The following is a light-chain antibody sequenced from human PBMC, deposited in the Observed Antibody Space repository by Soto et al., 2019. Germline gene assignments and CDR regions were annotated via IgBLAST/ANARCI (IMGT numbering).Light chain of an antibody. CDR1: QSVSSN. CDR2: GSS. J-gene: IGKJ1*01. V-gene: IGKV3-20*01. Sequence: EIVMTQSPATLSVSPVERSTLSCMASQSVSSNLAWYQQTPGQAPRLLIYGSSSRATGIPDRFSGSGSASGTDFTLTISRLEPEDFAVYYCQKHGRSPWKCGQGNKVDIK. CDR3: QKHGRSPWK.